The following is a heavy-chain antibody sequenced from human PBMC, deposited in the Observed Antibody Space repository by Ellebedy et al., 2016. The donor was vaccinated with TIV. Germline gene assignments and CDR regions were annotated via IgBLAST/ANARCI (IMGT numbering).Heavy chain of an antibody. D-gene: IGHD1-26*01. CDR1: GFTFGDYG. V-gene: IGHV3-49*03. Sequence: GESLKISCTASGFTFGDYGMSWFRQAPGKGLEWVGFIRSKAYGGTAEYAASVKCRFTISRDDSNSIAYLQMNSLKTEDTAVYYCSRFSGNLRLNYWGQGTLVTVSS. CDR2: IRSKAYGGTA. J-gene: IGHJ4*02. CDR3: SRFSGNLRLNY.